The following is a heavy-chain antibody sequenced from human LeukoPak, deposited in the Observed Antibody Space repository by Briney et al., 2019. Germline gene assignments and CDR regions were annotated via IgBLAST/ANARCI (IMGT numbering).Heavy chain of an antibody. CDR3: ATWAGAVIVDKNGGVY. D-gene: IGHD3-22*01. J-gene: IGHJ4*02. Sequence: ASVKVSCKASGYTFTSNAMHWVRQAPGQRPEWMGWINTGNGNTKYSQKFQGRVTMTEDTSTDTAYMELSSLRSEDTAVFYCATWAGAVIVDKNGGVYWGQGTLVTVSS. CDR1: GYTFTSNA. CDR2: INTGNGNT. V-gene: IGHV1-3*04.